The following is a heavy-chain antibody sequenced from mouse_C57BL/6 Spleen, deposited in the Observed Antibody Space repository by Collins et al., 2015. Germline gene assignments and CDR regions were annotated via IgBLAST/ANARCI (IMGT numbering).Heavy chain of an antibody. CDR1: GYSITSDYA. D-gene: IGHD1-1*01. CDR2: ISYSGST. Sequence: DVQLQESGPGLVKPSQPLSLTCTVTGYSITSDYAWNWIRQFPGNKLEWMGYISYSGSTSYNPSLKSRISITRDTSKNQFFLQLNSVTTEDTATYYCARWGYGSSYEAWFAYWGQGTLVTVSA. V-gene: IGHV3-2*02. CDR3: ARWGYGSSYEAWFAY. J-gene: IGHJ3*01.